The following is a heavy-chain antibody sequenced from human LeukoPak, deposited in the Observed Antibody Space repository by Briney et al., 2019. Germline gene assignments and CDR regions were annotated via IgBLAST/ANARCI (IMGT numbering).Heavy chain of an antibody. CDR3: AKEKKMGIVVVITAGWDY. J-gene: IGHJ4*02. D-gene: IGHD3-22*01. Sequence: GGSLRLSCVTSGLNVKNNYMFWVRQSPVKGLEWVSAISGSGGSTYYADSVKGRFTISRDNSKNTLYLQMNSLRAEDTAVYYCAKEKKMGIVVVITAGWDYWGQGTLVTVSS. CDR2: ISGSGGST. CDR1: GLNVKNNY. V-gene: IGHV3-23*01.